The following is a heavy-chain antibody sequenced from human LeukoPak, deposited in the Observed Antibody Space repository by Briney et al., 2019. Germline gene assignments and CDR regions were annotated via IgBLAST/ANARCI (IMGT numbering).Heavy chain of an antibody. D-gene: IGHD5-24*01. J-gene: IGHJ4*02. CDR3: ARDLGGYNFDY. V-gene: IGHV3-11*06. Sequence: SVKGRFTISGDNAKDSVYLQMNSLRAEDTAVYYCARDLGGYNFDYWGQGTLVTVSS.